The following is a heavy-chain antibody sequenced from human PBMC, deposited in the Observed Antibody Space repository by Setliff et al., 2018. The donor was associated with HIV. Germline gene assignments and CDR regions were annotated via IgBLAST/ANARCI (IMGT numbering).Heavy chain of an antibody. Sequence: ASVKVSCKASGYTFTTYHRHWLRQAPGQGLEWMGIINPKNRSTTYAQRFQDRVTMTSDTSTNTFYMELSSLKSEDTAVYYCTRNLYYYASGIHFGVYWCQGTPVTVSS. CDR1: GYTFTTYH. CDR2: INPKNRST. J-gene: IGHJ4*02. CDR3: TRNLYYYASGIHFGVY. D-gene: IGHD3-10*01. V-gene: IGHV1-46*01.